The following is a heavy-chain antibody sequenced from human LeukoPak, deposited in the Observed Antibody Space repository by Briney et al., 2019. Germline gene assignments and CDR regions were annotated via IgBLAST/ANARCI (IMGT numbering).Heavy chain of an antibody. CDR3: ARHSYFGY. Sequence: PSETLSLTCTVSGVSISSSSYYWGWIRQPPGKGLEWIGSIYYSGSAYYNPSLKSRVTISVDTSKNQFSLKLSSVTAADTAVYYCARHSYFGYWGQGTLVTVSS. CDR2: IYYSGSA. V-gene: IGHV4-39*01. J-gene: IGHJ4*02. CDR1: GVSISSSSYY.